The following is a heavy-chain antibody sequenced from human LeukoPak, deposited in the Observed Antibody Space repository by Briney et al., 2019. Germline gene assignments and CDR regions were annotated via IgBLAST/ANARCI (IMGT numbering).Heavy chain of an antibody. J-gene: IGHJ4*02. V-gene: IGHV3-21*01. Sequence: GGSLRLSCAASGFTFSSYYMSWVRQAPGKGLEWVSSISSSSTYMFYADSVRGRFTISRDNAKNSLYLQMNTLRAEDTAVYYCASFDSSGWHYFDYWGQGTLVTVSA. D-gene: IGHD6-19*01. CDR3: ASFDSSGWHYFDY. CDR1: GFTFSSYY. CDR2: ISSSSTYM.